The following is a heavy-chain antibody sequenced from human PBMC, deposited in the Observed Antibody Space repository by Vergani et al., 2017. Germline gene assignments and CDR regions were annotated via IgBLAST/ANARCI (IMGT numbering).Heavy chain of an antibody. CDR2: ICHTEDT. CDR1: GDSISSNNC. J-gene: IGHJ4*02. CDR3: ATSGCRRWRYCFHF. V-gene: IGHV4-4*03. D-gene: IGHD6-25*01. Sequence: QVQLQESGPGLVKPPGTLSLTCAVSGDSISSNNCWTWVRQPPGKGLGWIVEICHTEDTKYSPSLKSRVTVSVDASRNLFSLRVNSVTAADTAVYYCATSGCRRWRYCFHFWGQGILVTVSS.